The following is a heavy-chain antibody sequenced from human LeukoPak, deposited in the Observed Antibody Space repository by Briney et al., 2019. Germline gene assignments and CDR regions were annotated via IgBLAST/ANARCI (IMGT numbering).Heavy chain of an antibody. Sequence: PGGSLRLSCAASGFTFSSYWMHWVRQAPGKGLVWVSRINGDGSSTTYADSVKGRFTISRDNAKNMLYLQMSGLRAEDTAVYYCARDLVVTSAYWGQGTLVTVSS. J-gene: IGHJ4*02. CDR3: ARDLVVTSAY. CDR2: INGDGSST. V-gene: IGHV3-74*01. CDR1: GFTFSSYW. D-gene: IGHD2-2*01.